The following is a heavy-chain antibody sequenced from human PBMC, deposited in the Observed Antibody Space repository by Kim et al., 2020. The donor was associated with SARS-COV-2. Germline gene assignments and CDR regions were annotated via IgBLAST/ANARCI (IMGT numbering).Heavy chain of an antibody. CDR1: GFTFSSYW. CDR2: INGDGSST. Sequence: GGSLRLSCAASGFTFSSYWMNWVRQAPGKGLVWVSRINGDGSSTNYADSVKGRFTISRDNAKNTLYLQMNSLRAEDTAVYYCARERLLTLWGQGTLVTVSS. D-gene: IGHD2-15*01. J-gene: IGHJ4*02. V-gene: IGHV3-74*01. CDR3: ARERLLTL.